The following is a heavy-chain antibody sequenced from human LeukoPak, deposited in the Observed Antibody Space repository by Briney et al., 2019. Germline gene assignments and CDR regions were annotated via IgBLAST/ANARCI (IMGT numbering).Heavy chain of an antibody. V-gene: IGHV4-61*08. Sequence: SETLSLTCTVSGGSISSGGYYWSWIRQPPGKGLEWIGYIYYSGSTNYNPSLKSRVTISVDTSKNQFSLKLSSVTAADTAVYYCARGGHRANWGPDDAFDIWGQGTMVTVSS. D-gene: IGHD7-27*01. CDR3: ARGGHRANWGPDDAFDI. J-gene: IGHJ3*02. CDR1: GGSISSGGYY. CDR2: IYYSGST.